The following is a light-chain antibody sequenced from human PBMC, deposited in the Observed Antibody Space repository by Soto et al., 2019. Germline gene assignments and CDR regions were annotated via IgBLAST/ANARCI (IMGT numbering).Light chain of an antibody. CDR1: QGIRND. CDR2: AAS. J-gene: IGKJ3*01. CDR3: LQDYTYPRT. Sequence: AIQMTQSPSSLSASVGDRVTITCRASQGIRNDLGWYQQKPGKAPKLLIYAASSLQNEVPSRFSVSGSGTDLTLTISSLQPEDFATYYCLQDYTYPRTFGPGTKVDIK. V-gene: IGKV1-6*01.